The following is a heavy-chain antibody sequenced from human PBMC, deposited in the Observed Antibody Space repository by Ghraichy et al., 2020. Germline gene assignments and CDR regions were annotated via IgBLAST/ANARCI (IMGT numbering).Heavy chain of an antibody. CDR3: ARDMVDTAMVGWFDP. D-gene: IGHD5-18*01. V-gene: IGHV3-30-3*01. CDR2: ISYDGSNK. Sequence: GGSLRLSCAASGFTFSSYAMHWVRQAPGKGLEWVAVISYDGSNKYYADSVKGRFTISRDNSKNTLYPQMNSLRAEDTAVYYCARDMVDTAMVGWFDPWGQGTLVTVSS. CDR1: GFTFSSYA. J-gene: IGHJ5*02.